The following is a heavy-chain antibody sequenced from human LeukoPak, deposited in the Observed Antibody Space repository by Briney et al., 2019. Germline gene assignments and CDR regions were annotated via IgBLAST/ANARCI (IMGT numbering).Heavy chain of an antibody. CDR2: ISAYNGNT. J-gene: IGHJ2*01. Sequence: GASVKVSCKASGYTFTSYGISWVRQAPGQGLEWMGWISAYNGNTNYAQKLQGRVTMTTDTSTSTAYMELRSLRSDDTAVYYCARDLGPGMATGHFDLWGRGTLVTVSS. CDR1: GYTFTSYG. D-gene: IGHD5-24*01. V-gene: IGHV1-18*01. CDR3: ARDLGPGMATGHFDL.